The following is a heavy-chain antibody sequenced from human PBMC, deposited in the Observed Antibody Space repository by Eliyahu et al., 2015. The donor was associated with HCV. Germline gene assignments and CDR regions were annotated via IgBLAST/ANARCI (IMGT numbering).Heavy chain of an antibody. CDR1: GFTFSXYA. D-gene: IGHD7-27*01. Sequence: EVQLLESGGGLVQPGGSLRLSCAASGFTFSXYAMXWVRQAPGKGLGWVSAISGSGGSTYYADSVKGRFTISRDNSKNTLYLQMNSLRAEDTAVYYCAKDLWGAAPYYYMDVWGKGTTVTVSS. CDR2: ISGSGGST. CDR3: AKDLWGAAPYYYMDV. V-gene: IGHV3-23*01. J-gene: IGHJ6*03.